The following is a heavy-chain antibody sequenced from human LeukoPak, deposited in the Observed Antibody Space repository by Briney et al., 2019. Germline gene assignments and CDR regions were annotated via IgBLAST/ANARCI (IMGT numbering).Heavy chain of an antibody. Sequence: GGSLRLSCVGSEFTFSSYNMNWVRQAPGKGLEWVSSISGSSTYIYYADSVKGRFTISRDNAKNTLYLQLNNLRPEDTAVYYCAREMFWSGYFSNLHFDYWGQGTLVTVS. CDR2: ISGSSTYI. J-gene: IGHJ4*02. CDR3: AREMFWSGYFSNLHFDY. D-gene: IGHD5-12*01. V-gene: IGHV3-21*01. CDR1: EFTFSSYN.